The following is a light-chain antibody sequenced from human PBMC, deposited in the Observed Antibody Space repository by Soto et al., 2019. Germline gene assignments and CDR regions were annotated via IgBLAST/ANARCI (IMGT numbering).Light chain of an antibody. CDR1: SSDVGVYNY. CDR2: DVT. Sequence: QSVLAQPRSVSGSPGHSVTISCTGTSSDVGVYNYVSWYQQHPGKAPKFLIFDVTKRPSGVPDRFSGSQSGNTASLTISGLQTDDEADYYCCSYAGSYTWVFGGGTQLTVL. J-gene: IGLJ3*02. V-gene: IGLV2-11*01. CDR3: CSYAGSYTWV.